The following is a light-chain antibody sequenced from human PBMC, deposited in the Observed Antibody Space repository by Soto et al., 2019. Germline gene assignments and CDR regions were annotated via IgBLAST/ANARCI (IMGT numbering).Light chain of an antibody. J-gene: IGLJ1*01. CDR2: DNY. Sequence: QSVLTQPPSVSAAPGQRVTISCSGSSSNIGNNFVSWYQQLPGTAPKLLIYDNYKRPLGIPDRFSGSKSGTSGTLDITDLQTGDEADYYCGASDSSLSAGVFGTGTKVTVL. CDR1: SSNIGNNF. V-gene: IGLV1-51*01. CDR3: GASDSSLSAGV.